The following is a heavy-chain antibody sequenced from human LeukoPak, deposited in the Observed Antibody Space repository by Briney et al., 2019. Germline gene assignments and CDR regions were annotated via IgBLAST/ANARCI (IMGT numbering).Heavy chain of an antibody. Sequence: GASVKVSCKASGYTFTNFGLSWVRQAPGQGLEWMGGIIPIFGTANYAQKFQGRVTITADESTSTAYMELSSLRSEDTAVYYCARAAAVNDPDYWGQGTLVTVSS. J-gene: IGHJ4*02. CDR3: ARAAAVNDPDY. D-gene: IGHD6-13*01. CDR1: GYTFTNFG. V-gene: IGHV1-69*13. CDR2: IIPIFGTA.